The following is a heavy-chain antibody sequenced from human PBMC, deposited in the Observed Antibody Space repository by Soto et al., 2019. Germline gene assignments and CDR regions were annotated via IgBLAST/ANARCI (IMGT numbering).Heavy chain of an antibody. CDR2: IRSKAYGGTT. Sequence: GGSLRLSCTASGFTFGDYAMSWFRQAPGKGLEWVGFIRSKAYGGTTEYAASVKGRFTISRDDSKSIAYPQMNSLKTEDTAVYYCTRDVPPRALRYFDWLYPDAFDIWGQGTMVTVSS. V-gene: IGHV3-49*03. J-gene: IGHJ3*02. CDR3: TRDVPPRALRYFDWLYPDAFDI. D-gene: IGHD3-9*01. CDR1: GFTFGDYA.